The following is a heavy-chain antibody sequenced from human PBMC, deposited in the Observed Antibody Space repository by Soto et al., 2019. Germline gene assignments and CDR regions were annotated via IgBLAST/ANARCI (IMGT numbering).Heavy chain of an antibody. CDR3: ARGHYDSSGYSPPRAFDI. V-gene: IGHV1-18*01. CDR1: GYTFTSYG. Sequence: QVQLVQSGAEVKKPGASVKVSCKASGYTFTSYGISWVRQAPGQGLEWMGWISADNGNTNYAQKLQGRVTMTTDTSTSTAYMKLRSLRSDDTAVYYCARGHYDSSGYSPPRAFDIWGQGTMVTVSS. D-gene: IGHD3-22*01. CDR2: ISADNGNT. J-gene: IGHJ3*02.